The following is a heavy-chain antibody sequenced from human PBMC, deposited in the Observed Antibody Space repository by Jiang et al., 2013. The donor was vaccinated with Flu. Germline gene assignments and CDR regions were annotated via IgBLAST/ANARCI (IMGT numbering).Heavy chain of an antibody. CDR1: GGSFSSYY. D-gene: IGHD2-21*01. J-gene: IGHJ4*02. CDR3: SRRPRIVPRLGPPDFDY. Sequence: LLKPSETLSLTCAFSGGSFSSYYWTWIRQAPGEELEWIGEVTHGGSANYNPSLKSRVSISVDTSKNQFSLNLISVTAADTAVYYCSRRPRIVPRLGPPDFDYWGQGTQVTVSS. V-gene: IGHV4-34*01. CDR2: VTHGGSA.